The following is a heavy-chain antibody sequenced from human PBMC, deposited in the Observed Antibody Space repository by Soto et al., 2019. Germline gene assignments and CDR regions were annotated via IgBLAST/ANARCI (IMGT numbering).Heavy chain of an antibody. D-gene: IGHD3-10*01. J-gene: IGHJ5*02. Sequence: HLVQSGPEVKRPGASITVSCKTSGDTFANFGLSWVRQAPGQGLEWMGWIATYNNNKNYAQKFQGRLTLTTDTSTSTAYMELECLGYDDTAVYYCARVVRGVVNWFDPWGQGTLVTVSS. V-gene: IGHV1-18*01. CDR2: IATYNNNK. CDR1: GDTFANFG. CDR3: ARVVRGVVNWFDP.